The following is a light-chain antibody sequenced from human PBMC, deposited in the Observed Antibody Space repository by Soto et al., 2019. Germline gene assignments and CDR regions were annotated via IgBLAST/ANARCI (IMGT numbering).Light chain of an antibody. V-gene: IGLV2-23*01. CDR2: EGI. Sequence: QSALTQPASVSGSPGQSITISCTGTSSDIGTYNLVSWYQHYPGKAPKLMIYEGIKRPSGVSNRFSGSKSGNTAFLTTSELQAEDEADYYCCSSAGSGTDNYVFGSGTKVTVL. CDR1: SSDIGTYNL. J-gene: IGLJ1*01. CDR3: CSSAGSGTDNYV.